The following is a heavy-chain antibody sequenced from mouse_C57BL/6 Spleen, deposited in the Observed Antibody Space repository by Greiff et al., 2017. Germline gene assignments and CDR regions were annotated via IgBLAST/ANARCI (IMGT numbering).Heavy chain of an antibody. Sequence: VKLMESGPGLVQPSQSLSITCTVSGFSLTSYGVHWVRQSPGKGLEWLGVIWRGGSTDYNAAFMSRLSITKDNSKSQVFFKMNSLQADDTAIYYCAKRERNYEDAMDYWGQGTSVTVSS. D-gene: IGHD1-1*01. V-gene: IGHV2-5*01. CDR3: AKRERNYEDAMDY. CDR2: IWRGGST. J-gene: IGHJ4*01. CDR1: GFSLTSYG.